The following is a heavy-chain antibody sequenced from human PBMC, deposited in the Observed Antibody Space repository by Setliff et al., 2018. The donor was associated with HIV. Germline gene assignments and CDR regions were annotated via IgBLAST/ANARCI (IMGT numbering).Heavy chain of an antibody. CDR1: GYSISSGYY. Sequence: SETLSLTCSVSGYSISSGYYWGWIRQSPGKGLEWIGSIYHDGKTYYNPSLKSRLTISVDTPKNQFSLKLNSVTAADTAVYYCASRVYYYDESRTLREEGFVPWGQGTLVTVSS. CDR2: IYHDGKT. V-gene: IGHV4-38-2*02. J-gene: IGHJ5*02. CDR3: ASRVYYYDESRTLREEGFVP. D-gene: IGHD3-22*01.